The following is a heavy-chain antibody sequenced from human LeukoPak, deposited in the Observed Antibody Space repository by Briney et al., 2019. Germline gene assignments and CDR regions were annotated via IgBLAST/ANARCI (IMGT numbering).Heavy chain of an antibody. CDR2: ISGSGTYT. CDR1: GVTLSNYA. V-gene: IGHV3-23*01. J-gene: IGHJ4*02. Sequence: GGSLRLSCAASGVTLSNYAMSWVRQAPGKGLEWVSAISGSGTYTYYADSVKGRFTISRDNSRNTLHLQMNSLRAEDTAVYYCAKDSSSSGFSAACNFDYWGQGTLVAVSS. D-gene: IGHD6-19*01. CDR3: AKDSSSSGFSAACNFDY.